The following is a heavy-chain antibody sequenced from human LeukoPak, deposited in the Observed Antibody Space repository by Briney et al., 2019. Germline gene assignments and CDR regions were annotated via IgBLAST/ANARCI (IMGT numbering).Heavy chain of an antibody. Sequence: GGPLRLSCAASGFTFSSYAMSWVRQAPGKGLEWVAIIWYGESKKYYADSVKGRLTISRDDSTNTVYLQMNSLRGEDTAVYYCARDWKTTSFDYWGQGTLVTVSS. CDR3: ARDWKTTSFDY. CDR1: GFTFSSYA. V-gene: IGHV3-33*08. CDR2: IWYGESKK. D-gene: IGHD4-11*01. J-gene: IGHJ4*02.